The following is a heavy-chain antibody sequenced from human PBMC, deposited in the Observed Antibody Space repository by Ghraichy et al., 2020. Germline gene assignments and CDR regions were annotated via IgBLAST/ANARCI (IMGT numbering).Heavy chain of an antibody. CDR1: GFTFSSYA. CDR3: AKVFRRGIAVAAFDY. J-gene: IGHJ4*02. D-gene: IGHD6-19*01. V-gene: IGHV3-23*01. CDR2: ISGSGGST. Sequence: GALRLSCAASGFTFSSYAMSWVRQAPGKGLEWVSAISGSGGSTYYADSVKGRFTISRDNSKNTLYLQMNSLRAEDTAVYYCAKVFRRGIAVAAFDYWGQGTLVTVSS.